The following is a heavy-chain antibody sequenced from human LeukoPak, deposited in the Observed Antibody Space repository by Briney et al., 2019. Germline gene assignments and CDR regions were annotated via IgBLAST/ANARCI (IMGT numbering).Heavy chain of an antibody. CDR3: ARDVGGAYYRWFDP. CDR1: GFTFSSHW. Sequence: GGSLRLSCAASGFTFSSHWMHWVRQAPGKGLVWVSRINSDGDSTSYADSVKGRFTISRDNAKNTLYLQMNSLGAEDTAVYYCARDVGGAYYRWFDPWGQGTLVTVSS. V-gene: IGHV3-74*01. D-gene: IGHD1-26*01. CDR2: INSDGDST. J-gene: IGHJ5*02.